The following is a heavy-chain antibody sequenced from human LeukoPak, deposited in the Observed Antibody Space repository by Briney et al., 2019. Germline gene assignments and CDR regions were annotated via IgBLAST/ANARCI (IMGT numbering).Heavy chain of an antibody. CDR3: ARGPPFGELDY. J-gene: IGHJ4*02. CDR1: GYTFTDYH. D-gene: IGHD3-10*01. V-gene: IGHV1-2*02. Sequence: ASVKVSCKAFGYTFTDYHMHWVRQAPGQGLEWMGWINPNSGGTNYAQKFQGRVTMTRDTSISTAYMELSRLRSDDTAVYYCARGPPFGELDYWGQGTLVTVSS. CDR2: INPNSGGT.